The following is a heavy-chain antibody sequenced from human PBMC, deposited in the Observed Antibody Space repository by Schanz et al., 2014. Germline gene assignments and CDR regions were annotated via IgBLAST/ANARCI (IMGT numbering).Heavy chain of an antibody. CDR1: GFTFSNSW. V-gene: IGHV3-7*01. Sequence: EVQLLESGGGLVQPGGSLRLSCAASGFTFSNSWMSWVRQAPGKGLEWVANIKQDGSEKYYVDSVKGRFTISRDNAKNSLYLQMNGLRAEDTAVYYCVPMSIAAQWGQGTLVTVSS. CDR3: VPMSIAAQ. J-gene: IGHJ4*02. D-gene: IGHD6-6*01. CDR2: IKQDGSEK.